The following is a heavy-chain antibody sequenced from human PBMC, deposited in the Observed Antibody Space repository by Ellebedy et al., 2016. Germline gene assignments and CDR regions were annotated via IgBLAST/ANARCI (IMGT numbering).Heavy chain of an antibody. CDR3: AKDQHFAFDL. V-gene: IGHV3-48*02. D-gene: IGHD2/OR15-2a*01. CDR2: INRDGGDK. J-gene: IGHJ2*01. Sequence: GESLKISCAASGFTFGYFAMNWVRQAPGKGLEWLSYINRDGGDKYYADSVKGRFTISRDNAKNSLFLQMNSLRDEDTAVYSCAKDQHFAFDLWGRGTLVTVSS. CDR1: GFTFGYFA.